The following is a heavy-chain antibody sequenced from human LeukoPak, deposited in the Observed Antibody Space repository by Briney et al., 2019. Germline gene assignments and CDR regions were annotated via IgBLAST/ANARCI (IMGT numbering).Heavy chain of an antibody. CDR2: ISWNSGSI. D-gene: IGHD3-10*01. J-gene: IGHJ4*02. Sequence: GGSLRLSCAASGFTFSSYAMSWVRQAPGKGLEWVSGISWNSGSIGYADSVKGRFTISRDNAKNSLYLQMNSLRAEDTALYYCAKDISYGSGSGNFDYWGQGTLVTVSS. CDR3: AKDISYGSGSGNFDY. V-gene: IGHV3-9*01. CDR1: GFTFSSYA.